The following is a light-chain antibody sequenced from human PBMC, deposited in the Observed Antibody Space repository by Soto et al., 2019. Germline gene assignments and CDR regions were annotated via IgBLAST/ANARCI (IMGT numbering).Light chain of an antibody. CDR1: QGISNH. V-gene: IGKV1-27*01. Sequence: DIQLIQSPSSLPASVGDRVTITCRASQGISNHLPCYQQKPGNDPKLLIYAASTLPSGHPSGFSGSGSGINFTLTISSLQPEDVASYYCQKYNSAPLTFGGGTKVDIK. J-gene: IGKJ4*01. CDR3: QKYNSAPLT. CDR2: AAS.